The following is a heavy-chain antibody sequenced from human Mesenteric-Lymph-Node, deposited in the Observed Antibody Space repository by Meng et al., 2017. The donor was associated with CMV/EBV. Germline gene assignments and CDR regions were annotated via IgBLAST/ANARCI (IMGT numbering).Heavy chain of an antibody. Sequence: GESLKISCAASGFPFSDYYMSWIRQAPGKGLEWVSYIRDRTYNTCYADSVKGRFTISRDNTRNSLYLQMNSLRAEDTAVYYCARQVLDFVIVPAAIDYWGLGTLVTVSS. V-gene: IGHV3-11*01. CDR2: IRDRTYNT. J-gene: IGHJ4*02. CDR1: GFPFSDYY. D-gene: IGHD2-2*01. CDR3: ARQVLDFVIVPAAIDY.